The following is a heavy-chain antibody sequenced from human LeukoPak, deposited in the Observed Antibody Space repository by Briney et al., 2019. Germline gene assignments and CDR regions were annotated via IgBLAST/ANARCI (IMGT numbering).Heavy chain of an antibody. Sequence: ASVKVSCKASGYTFRNNGISWVRRAPGQGLEWMGWIRVDSGHTNYAQKFQGRVTMTRDTFTRTVYMELRSLTSDDTAVYYCARDRSNSDYWGQGTLVTVSS. J-gene: IGHJ4*02. CDR2: IRVDSGHT. CDR1: GYTFRNNG. D-gene: IGHD1-26*01. V-gene: IGHV1-18*01. CDR3: ARDRSNSDY.